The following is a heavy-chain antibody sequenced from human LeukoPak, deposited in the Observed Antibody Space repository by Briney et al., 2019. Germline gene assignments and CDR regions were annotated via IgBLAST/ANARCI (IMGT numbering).Heavy chain of an antibody. CDR2: IRQNGDER. D-gene: IGHD3-10*01. Sequence: GGSLRLSCAASGFPFSSYWMSWVRQVPGKGLEWVANIRQNGDERYYVDSVKGRFTISRDNTKNSLYLQMDSLRAEDTAVYYCATYFFGTFDHWGQGTLVTVSS. CDR3: ATYFFGTFDH. V-gene: IGHV3-7*02. J-gene: IGHJ4*02. CDR1: GFPFSSYW.